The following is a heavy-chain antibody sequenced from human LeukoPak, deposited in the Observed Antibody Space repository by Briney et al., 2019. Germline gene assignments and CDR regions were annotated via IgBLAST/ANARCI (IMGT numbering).Heavy chain of an antibody. V-gene: IGHV1-8*02. CDR2: MNPKSANT. CDR1: GYTFASFD. D-gene: IGHD1-26*01. J-gene: IGHJ6*03. Sequence: ASVKVSCKASGYTFASFDINWVRQATGQGLEWMGWMNPKSANTGYARKFQGRVTMTRDMSTSTVNMELSSLRSEDTAVYYCARAQGSYYHYYMDVWGKGTTVTVSS. CDR3: ARAQGSYYHYYMDV.